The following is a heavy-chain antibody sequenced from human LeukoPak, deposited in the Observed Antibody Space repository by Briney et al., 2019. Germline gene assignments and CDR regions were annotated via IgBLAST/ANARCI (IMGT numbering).Heavy chain of an antibody. CDR1: GGSLISTDHH. D-gene: IGHD3-16*01. Sequence: SETLSLTCVVSGGSLISTDHHWGWIRQTPGKGLEWIGSMSHSGTTYYNPSLMSRVTMSVDTSKNYFSLQLSSVTAADTAVYFCASDWAPGQGRMFDHWGQGTLVTVSS. CDR3: ASDWAPGQGRMFDH. CDR2: MSHSGTT. V-gene: IGHV4-39*07. J-gene: IGHJ4*02.